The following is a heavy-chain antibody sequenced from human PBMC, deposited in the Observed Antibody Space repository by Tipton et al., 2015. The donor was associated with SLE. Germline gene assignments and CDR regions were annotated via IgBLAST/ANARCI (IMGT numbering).Heavy chain of an antibody. CDR1: GGSISSYY. Sequence: TLSPTCTVSGGSISSYYWSWIRQPAGKGLEWIGRVYASGSTNYNPSLKSRVTVSVDTSKKQFSLKLSSVTAADTAVYYCARDLSGAHYDLWGRGTLVTVSS. D-gene: IGHD3-3*01. V-gene: IGHV4-4*07. CDR3: ARDLSGAHYDL. CDR2: VYASGST. J-gene: IGHJ2*01.